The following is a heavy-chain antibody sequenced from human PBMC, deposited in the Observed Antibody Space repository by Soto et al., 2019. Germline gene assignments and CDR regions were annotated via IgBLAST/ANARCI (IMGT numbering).Heavy chain of an antibody. CDR2: MNPNSGNT. D-gene: IGHD6-13*01. J-gene: IGHJ6*03. V-gene: IGHV1-8*01. Sequence: GASVEVSCKASGYTFTIYDINWVRQATGQGLEWMGWMNPNSGNTGYAQKFQGRVTMTRNTSISTAYMELSSLRSEDTAVYYCARSWRIAGHYYYYYYYIDVWGKGTTVTVSS. CDR1: GYTFTIYD. CDR3: ARSWRIAGHYYYYYYYIDV.